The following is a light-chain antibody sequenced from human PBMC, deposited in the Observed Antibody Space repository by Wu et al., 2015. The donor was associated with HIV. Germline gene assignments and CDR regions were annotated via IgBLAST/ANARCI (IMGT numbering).Light chain of an antibody. CDR3: QQYGSSPYS. J-gene: IGKJ2*03. CDR1: QSVSSSY. V-gene: IGKV3-20*01. CDR2: GAS. Sequence: EIVLTQSPGTLSLTPGERATLSCRASQSVSSSYLAWYQQKPGQAPRLLIYGASSRAAGIPDRFRGSGSGTDFTLTVNRLEPEDFAVYYCQQYGSSPYSFGQGTKL.